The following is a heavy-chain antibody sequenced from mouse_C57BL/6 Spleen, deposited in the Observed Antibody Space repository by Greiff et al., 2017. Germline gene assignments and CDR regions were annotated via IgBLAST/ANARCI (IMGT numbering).Heavy chain of an antibody. J-gene: IGHJ1*03. D-gene: IGHD2-14*01. V-gene: IGHV1-9*01. CDR2: ILPGSGST. Sequence: QVQLQQSGAELMKPGASVKLSCKATGYTFTGYWIEWVKQRPGHGLEWIGEILPGSGSTNYNEKFKGKATFTADTSSNTAYMQLSSLTTEDSTIYYCAEEPPLYGNDPGRWYFDVWGTGTTVTVSS. CDR3: AEEPPLYGNDPGRWYFDV. CDR1: GYTFTGYW.